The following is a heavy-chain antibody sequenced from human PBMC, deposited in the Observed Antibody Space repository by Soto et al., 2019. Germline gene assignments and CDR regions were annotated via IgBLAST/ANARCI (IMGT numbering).Heavy chain of an antibody. J-gene: IGHJ4*02. CDR3: AKILGSGYFYDPFDY. D-gene: IGHD3-22*01. CDR1: GFTFSSYG. CDR2: ISYDGSNK. Sequence: GGSLRLSCVASGFTFSSYGMHWVRQAPGKGLEWVAVISYDGSNKYYADSVKGRSTISRDNSKNTLYLQMNSLRAEDTAVYYCAKILGSGYFYDPFDYWGQGTLVTVSS. V-gene: IGHV3-30*18.